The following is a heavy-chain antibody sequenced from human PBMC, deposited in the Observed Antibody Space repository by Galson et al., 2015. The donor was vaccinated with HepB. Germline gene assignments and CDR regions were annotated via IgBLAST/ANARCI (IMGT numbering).Heavy chain of an antibody. V-gene: IGHV3-23*01. Sequence: SLRLSCAASGFTFNIYGMSWVRQAPGKGLEWVSAISGGLPYYADSGKGRFTVSRDNSMNTLYQQMNRLRVDDTAIYYCARVVRGIWFGDFDPWGQGTLVTVSS. CDR2: ISGGLP. J-gene: IGHJ5*02. CDR3: ARVVRGIWFGDFDP. D-gene: IGHD3-10*01. CDR1: GFTFNIYG.